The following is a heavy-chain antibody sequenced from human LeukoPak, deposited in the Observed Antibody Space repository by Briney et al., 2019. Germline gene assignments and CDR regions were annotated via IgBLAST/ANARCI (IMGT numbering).Heavy chain of an antibody. CDR2: ISGSGGST. D-gene: IGHD2/OR15-2a*01. V-gene: IGHV3-23*01. CDR1: GFTFDDYA. CDR3: AKGTGDTAYYF. J-gene: IGHJ4*02. Sequence: GGSLRLSCAASGFTFDDYAMHWVRQAPGKGLEWVSAISGSGGSTYYADSVKGRFTISRDNSENTLYLQMSGLRAEDTAIYYCAKGTGDTAYYFWGQGVLVTVSS.